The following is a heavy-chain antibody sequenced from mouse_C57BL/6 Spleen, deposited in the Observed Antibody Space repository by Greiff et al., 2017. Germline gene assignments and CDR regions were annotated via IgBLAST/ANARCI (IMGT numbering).Heavy chain of an antibody. J-gene: IGHJ3*01. Sequence: EVQLVESGGGLVKPGGSLKLSCAASGFTFSSYTMSWVRQTPEKRLEWVATISGGGGNTYYPDSVKGRFTISRDNAKNTLYLQMSSLRSEDTALYYCARPLDSSGYSWFAYWGQGTLVTVSA. D-gene: IGHD3-2*02. CDR3: ARPLDSSGYSWFAY. CDR2: ISGGGGNT. CDR1: GFTFSSYT. V-gene: IGHV5-9*01.